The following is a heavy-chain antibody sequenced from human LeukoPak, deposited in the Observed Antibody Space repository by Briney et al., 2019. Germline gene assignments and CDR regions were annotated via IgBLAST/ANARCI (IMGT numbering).Heavy chain of an antibody. CDR2: IYYSGST. J-gene: IGHJ6*03. Sequence: GSLRLSCAASGFTFSDYYMSWIRQPPGKGLEWIGSIYYSGSTYYNPSLKSRVTISVDTSKNQFSLKLSSVTAADTAVYYCARDLYPSKNYYYYYMDVWGKGTTVTVSS. CDR1: GFTFSDYY. V-gene: IGHV4-38-2*02. CDR3: ARDLYPSKNYYYYYMDV. D-gene: IGHD2/OR15-2a*01.